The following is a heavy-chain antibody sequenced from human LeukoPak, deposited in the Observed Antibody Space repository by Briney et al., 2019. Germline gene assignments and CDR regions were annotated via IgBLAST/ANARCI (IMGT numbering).Heavy chain of an antibody. Sequence: GGSLRLSCAASGFTFSDYYMSWIRQAPGKGLEWVSYISSSGSTIYYADSVKGRFTISRDNAKNSLYLQMNSLRAEDTALFYCAKASGRGEYFDYWGQGTLVTVSS. CDR3: AKASGRGEYFDY. J-gene: IGHJ4*02. CDR1: GFTFSDYY. CDR2: ISSSGSTI. V-gene: IGHV3-11*01. D-gene: IGHD3-3*01.